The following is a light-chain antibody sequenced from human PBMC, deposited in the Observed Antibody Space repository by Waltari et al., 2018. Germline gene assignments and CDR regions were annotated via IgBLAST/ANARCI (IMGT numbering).Light chain of an antibody. CDR1: QSISKW. V-gene: IGKV1-5*03. CDR3: QQYNSYST. J-gene: IGKJ1*01. CDR2: KSS. Sequence: DIQMTQSPSTLSASVGDRVTISCRASQSISKWLAWDQQKPGKAPNLLIYKSSTLQSGVPSRFSASGAGTEFTLTISSLQPDDFATYYCQQYNSYSTFGQGTKVEIK.